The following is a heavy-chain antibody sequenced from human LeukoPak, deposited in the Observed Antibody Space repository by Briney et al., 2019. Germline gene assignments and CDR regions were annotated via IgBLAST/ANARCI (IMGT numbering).Heavy chain of an antibody. Sequence: ASVKVSCKASGGTFSSYAISWVRQAPGQGLEWMGGIIPIFGTANYAQKFQGRVTITADESTGTAYMELSSLRSEDTAVYYCARTGRSSGWYWFDPWGQGTLVTVSS. J-gene: IGHJ5*02. V-gene: IGHV1-69*13. CDR2: IIPIFGTA. D-gene: IGHD6-19*01. CDR1: GGTFSSYA. CDR3: ARTGRSSGWYWFDP.